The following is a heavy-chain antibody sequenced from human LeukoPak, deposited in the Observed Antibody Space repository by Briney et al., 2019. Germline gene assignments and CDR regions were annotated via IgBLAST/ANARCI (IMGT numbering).Heavy chain of an antibody. CDR2: IYYSGST. CDR3: ARLRSGGSNWFDP. Sequence: SETLSLTCTVSGGSISSGGYYWSWIRQHPGKGLEWIGYIYYSGSTYYNPSLKSRVTISVDTSKNQFSLKLSPVTAADTAVYYCARLRSGGSNWFDPWGQGTLVTVSS. D-gene: IGHD2-15*01. V-gene: IGHV4-31*03. CDR1: GGSISSGGYY. J-gene: IGHJ5*02.